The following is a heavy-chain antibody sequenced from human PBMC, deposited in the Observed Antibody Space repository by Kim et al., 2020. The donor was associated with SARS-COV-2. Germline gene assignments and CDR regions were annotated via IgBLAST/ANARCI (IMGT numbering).Heavy chain of an antibody. CDR2: INTNTGNP. J-gene: IGHJ4*02. Sequence: ASVKVSCKASGYTFTNYAMNWVRQAPGQGLEWMGWINTNTGNPTYAQGFTGRFVFSLDTSVSTAYLQISSLKAEDTAVYYCARDQFSVAGGEEGEDYWGQGTLVTVSS. V-gene: IGHV7-4-1*02. CDR3: ARDQFSVAGGEEGEDY. D-gene: IGHD6-19*01. CDR1: GYTFTNYA.